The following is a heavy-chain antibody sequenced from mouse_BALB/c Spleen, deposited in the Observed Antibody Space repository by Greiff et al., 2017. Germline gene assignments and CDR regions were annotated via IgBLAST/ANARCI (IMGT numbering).Heavy chain of an antibody. CDR2: ISSGGGST. J-gene: IGHJ4*01. CDR3: ARTGKFGYYAMDY. V-gene: IGHV5-12-1*01. CDR1: GFAFSSYD. Sequence: EVKLVESGGGLVKPGGSLKLSCAASGFAFSSYDMSWVRQTPEKRLEWVAYISSGGGSTYYPDTVKGRFTISRDNAKNTLYLQMSSLKSEDTAMYYCARTGKFGYYAMDYWGQGTSVTVSS. D-gene: IGHD4-1*01.